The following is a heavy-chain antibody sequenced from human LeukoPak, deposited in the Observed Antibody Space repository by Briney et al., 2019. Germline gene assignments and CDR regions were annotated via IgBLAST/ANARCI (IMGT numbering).Heavy chain of an antibody. Sequence: ASVKVSCKASGYTFRNYGITWVRQAPGQGLEWMGWISTYNGDTRYAQKVQGRVTVTTDTSTSTAYMELRSLRFDDTAVYYCAKAPNYAGSGSPLFEYWGQGTLVTVSS. CDR3: AKAPNYAGSGSPLFEY. CDR1: GYTFRNYG. CDR2: ISTYNGDT. J-gene: IGHJ4*02. D-gene: IGHD3-10*01. V-gene: IGHV1-18*01.